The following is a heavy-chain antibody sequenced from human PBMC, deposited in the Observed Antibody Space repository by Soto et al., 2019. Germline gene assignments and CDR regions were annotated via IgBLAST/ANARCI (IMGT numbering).Heavy chain of an antibody. D-gene: IGHD3-10*01. CDR1: GYTFTSYA. CDR2: INAGNGNT. V-gene: IGHV1-3*01. Sequence: GASVKVSCKASGYTFTSYAMHWVRQAPGQRLEWMGWINAGNGNTKYSQKFQGRVTITRDTSASTAYMELSSLRSEDTAVYYCARGRLLWFGELFYYYYYGMDVWGQGTTVT. CDR3: ARGRLLWFGELFYYYYYGMDV. J-gene: IGHJ6*02.